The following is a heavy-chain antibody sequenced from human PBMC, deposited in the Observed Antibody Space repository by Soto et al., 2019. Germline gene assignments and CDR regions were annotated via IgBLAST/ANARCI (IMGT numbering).Heavy chain of an antibody. CDR1: GDSISSSSYY. V-gene: IGHV4-39*01. CDR3: ASRYSSGWSVFDY. D-gene: IGHD6-19*01. Sequence: QLQLQESGPGLVKPSETLSLTCTVSGDSISSSSYYWGWIRQPPGKGLEWIGSIYYSGSTYYNPSLKSRVTISVDTSKNQFSLKLSSVTAADTAVYYCASRYSSGWSVFDYWGQGTLVTVSS. CDR2: IYYSGST. J-gene: IGHJ4*02.